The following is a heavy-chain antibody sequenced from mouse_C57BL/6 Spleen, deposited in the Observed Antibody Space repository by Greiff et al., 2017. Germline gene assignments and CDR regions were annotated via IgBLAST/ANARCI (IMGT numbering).Heavy chain of an antibody. CDR3: ARKSLYYDYDPGSYFDY. CDR1: GYSFTGYY. D-gene: IGHD2-4*01. V-gene: IGHV1-42*01. Sequence: EVQLQQSGPELVKPGASVKISCKASGYSFTGYYMNWVKQSPEKSLEWIGEINPSTGGTTYNQKFKARATLTVDKSSSTAYMQLKSLTSEDSAVYYCARKSLYYDYDPGSYFDYWGQGTTLTVSS. J-gene: IGHJ2*01. CDR2: INPSTGGT.